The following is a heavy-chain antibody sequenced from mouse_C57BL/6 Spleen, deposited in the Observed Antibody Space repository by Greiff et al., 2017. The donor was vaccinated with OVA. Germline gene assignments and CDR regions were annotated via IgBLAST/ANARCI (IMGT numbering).Heavy chain of an antibody. Sequence: QVQLQQPGAELVMPGASVKLSCKASGYTFTSYWMHWVKQRPGQGLEWIGEIDPSDSYTNYNQKFKGKSTLTVDKSSSTAYMRLSSLTSEDSAVYYCARGGYYGDDAMDYWGQGTSVTVSS. CDR1: GYTFTSYW. D-gene: IGHD2-13*01. V-gene: IGHV1-69*01. CDR3: ARGGYYGDDAMDY. CDR2: IDPSDSYT. J-gene: IGHJ4*01.